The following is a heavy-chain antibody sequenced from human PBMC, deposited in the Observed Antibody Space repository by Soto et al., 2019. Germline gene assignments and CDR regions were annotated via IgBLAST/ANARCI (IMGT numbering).Heavy chain of an antibody. CDR2: ITYDGSNK. D-gene: IGHD6-19*01. CDR1: GFTFSSYG. Sequence: QVQLVESGGGVVQPGRSLRLSCAASGFTFSSYGMHWVRQAPGKGLEWVAVITYDGSNKYYAESVKGQFTISRDNSKNTLYLKMNSLRAEDTDVYYCAKDKLAVAVAAPFDYWGQGTLVTVSS. V-gene: IGHV3-30*18. CDR3: AKDKLAVAVAAPFDY. J-gene: IGHJ4*02.